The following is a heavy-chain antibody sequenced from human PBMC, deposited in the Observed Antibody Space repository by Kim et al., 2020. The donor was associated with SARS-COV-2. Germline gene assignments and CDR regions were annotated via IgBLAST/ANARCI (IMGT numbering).Heavy chain of an antibody. J-gene: IGHJ5*02. Sequence: YYADSVKGRFTISRDNSKNTLYLQLNSLRAEDTAVYYCARDRWFGESASTWGQGTLVTVSS. D-gene: IGHD3-10*01. CDR3: ARDRWFGESAST. V-gene: IGHV3-30*01.